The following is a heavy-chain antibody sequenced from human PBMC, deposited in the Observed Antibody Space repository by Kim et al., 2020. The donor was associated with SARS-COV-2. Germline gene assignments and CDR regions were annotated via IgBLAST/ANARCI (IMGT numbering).Heavy chain of an antibody. J-gene: IGHJ6*02. CDR1: GYTFTSYD. CDR3: ARGAGAYCSSTSCYFSYSYYYYGMDV. Sequence: ASVKVSCKASGYTFTSYDINWVRQATGQGLEWMGWMNPNSGNTGYAQKFQGRVTMTRNTSISTAYMELSSLRSEDTAVYYCARGAGAYCSSTSCYFSYSYYYYGMDVWGQWTTVTVSS. CDR2: MNPNSGNT. V-gene: IGHV1-8*01. D-gene: IGHD2-2*01.